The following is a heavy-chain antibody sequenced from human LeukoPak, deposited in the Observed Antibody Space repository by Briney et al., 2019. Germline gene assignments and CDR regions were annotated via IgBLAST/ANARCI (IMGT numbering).Heavy chain of an antibody. CDR2: ISGSGGXT. J-gene: IGHJ4*02. CDR1: XXTXXSXX. CDR3: AKDXSGXAAAGFLFDY. D-gene: IGHD6-13*01. Sequence: GGSLRLSCAASXXTXXSXXXXWVXXXXXXXLXWVSAISGSGGXTYYXDSVKGRFTISXDNSKNTLYLQMNSLRAEDTAVXYCAKDXSGXAAAGFLFDYWGQGTLVTVSS. V-gene: IGHV3-23*01.